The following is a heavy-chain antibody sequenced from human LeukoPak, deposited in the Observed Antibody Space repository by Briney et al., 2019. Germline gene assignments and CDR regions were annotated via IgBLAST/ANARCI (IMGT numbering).Heavy chain of an antibody. J-gene: IGHJ4*02. V-gene: IGHV3-30*04. CDR3: ARVARGGIVVVPAAMHY. D-gene: IGHD2-2*01. CDR2: ISYDGSNK. CDR1: GFTFSSYA. Sequence: GRSLRLSCAASGFTFSSYAMHWVRQAPGKGLEWEAVISYDGSNKYYADSVKGRFTISRDNSKNTLYLQMNSLRAEDTAVYYCARVARGGIVVVPAAMHYWGQGTLVTVSS.